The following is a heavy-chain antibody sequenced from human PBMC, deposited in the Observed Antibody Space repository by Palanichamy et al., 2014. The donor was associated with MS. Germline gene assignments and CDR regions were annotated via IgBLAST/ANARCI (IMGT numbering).Heavy chain of an antibody. Sequence: EVQLLESGGGLVQPGGSLRPSCAASGFKFSNYAMTWVRQAPGKGLEWVSSISVSDIGGTTFYADSAKGRFTISRDNSNNTLFLQMNSLGAEDTALYYCTKGLPLLYYYYGMDVWGQGTTVTVSS. D-gene: IGHD2-2*02. CDR3: TKGLPLLYYYYGMDV. J-gene: IGHJ6*02. CDR1: GFKFSNYA. V-gene: IGHV3-23*01. CDR2: ISVSDIGGTT.